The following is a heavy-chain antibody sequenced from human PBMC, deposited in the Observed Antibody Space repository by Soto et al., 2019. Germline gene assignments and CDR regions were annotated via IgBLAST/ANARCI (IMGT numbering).Heavy chain of an antibody. D-gene: IGHD3-10*01. V-gene: IGHV3-43*01. CDR3: TKDILGPRWFGESDAFDI. Sequence: PGGSLRLSCASSGVTFDDYTMHWVRQAPGKGLEWVSLISWDGGSTYYADSVKGRFTISRDNSKNSLYLQMNSLRTEDTALYYCTKDILGPRWFGESDAFDIWGQGTMVTVSS. CDR1: GVTFDDYT. J-gene: IGHJ3*02. CDR2: ISWDGGST.